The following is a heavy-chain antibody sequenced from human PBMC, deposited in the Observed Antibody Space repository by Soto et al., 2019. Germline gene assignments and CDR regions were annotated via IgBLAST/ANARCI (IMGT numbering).Heavy chain of an antibody. Sequence: ASVKVSCKSSGYTFTSYGISWVRQAPGQGPEWMGWISPYNGNTNYAQKFQGRFTMTTDTSTSTAYMELRSLTSDDTAVYYCARDDESSSWYRYFDYWGQGTLVTVSS. J-gene: IGHJ4*02. V-gene: IGHV1-18*01. CDR3: ARDDESSSWYRYFDY. CDR2: ISPYNGNT. CDR1: GYTFTSYG. D-gene: IGHD6-13*01.